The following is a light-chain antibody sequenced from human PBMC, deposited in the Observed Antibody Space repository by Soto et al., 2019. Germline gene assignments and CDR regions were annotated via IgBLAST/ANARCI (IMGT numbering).Light chain of an antibody. CDR3: QKLNAYPPWT. V-gene: IGKV1-9*01. CDR2: GAS. Sequence: QLTQSPSSLSASVGDRVTITFLSSQGISSNLAWYQQKPGRAPKLLIFGASTLQSGVPSRFSGSGSGTDFTLTISSLQPEDFATYFCQKLNAYPPWTFGQGTKVDI. J-gene: IGKJ1*01. CDR1: QGISSN.